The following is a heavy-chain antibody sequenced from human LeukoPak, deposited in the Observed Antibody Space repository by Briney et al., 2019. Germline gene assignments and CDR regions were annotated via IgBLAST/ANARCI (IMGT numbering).Heavy chain of an antibody. D-gene: IGHD5/OR15-5a*01. CDR3: ARDLFTSTDAFDI. Sequence: GGSLRLSCAASGFTVSSNYMSWVRQAPGKGLEWVSVIHSGGSTYYADSVKGRFTISRDNSKNTLYLQMNSLRAEDTAVYYCARDLFTSTDAFDIWGQGTMVTVSS. V-gene: IGHV3-66*01. CDR2: IHSGGST. CDR1: GFTVSSNY. J-gene: IGHJ3*02.